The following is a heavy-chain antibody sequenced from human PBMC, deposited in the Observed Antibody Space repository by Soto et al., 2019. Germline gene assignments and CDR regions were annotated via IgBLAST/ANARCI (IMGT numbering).Heavy chain of an antibody. CDR2: ISNDGRTK. J-gene: IGHJ4*02. CDR3: ARGSNPSDY. CDR1: GFTFSSYA. Sequence: PGGSLRLSCAASGFTFSSYAMHWVRQAPGKGLEWVSVISNDGRTKYYADSVQGRFTISRDNAKNSLYLQMNSLRVEDTAVYYCARGSNPSDYWGQGTLVTSPQ. V-gene: IGHV3-30*04.